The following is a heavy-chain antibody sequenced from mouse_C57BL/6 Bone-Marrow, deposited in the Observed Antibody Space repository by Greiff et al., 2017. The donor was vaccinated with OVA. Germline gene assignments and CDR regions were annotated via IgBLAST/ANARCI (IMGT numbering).Heavy chain of an antibody. J-gene: IGHJ1*03. Sequence: QVQLQQSGAELARPGASVKLSCKASVYTFTSYGISWVKQRTGQGLEWIGEIYPRSGNTYYNEKFKGKATLTADKSSSTAYMELRSQTSEDSAVYFCARGVYSNLLGGDVWGRGPRVRVSA. CDR2: IYPRSGNT. V-gene: IGHV1-81*01. CDR1: VYTFTSYG. CDR3: ARGVYSNLLGGDV. D-gene: IGHD2-5*01.